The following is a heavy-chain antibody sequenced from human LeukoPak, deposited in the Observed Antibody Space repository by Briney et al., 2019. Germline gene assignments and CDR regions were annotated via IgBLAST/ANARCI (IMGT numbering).Heavy chain of an antibody. J-gene: IGHJ4*02. CDR2: IYHSGST. CDR3: ARTSPGGYDYNY. V-gene: IGHV4-4*02. CDR1: GGSISSSSW. Sequence: SETLSLTCTVSGGSISSSSWWSWVRQPPGKGLEWIGEIYHSGSTNYNPSLKSRVTISVDKSKNQFSLKLSSVTAADTAVYYCARTSPGGYDYNYWGQGTLVTVSS. D-gene: IGHD5-12*01.